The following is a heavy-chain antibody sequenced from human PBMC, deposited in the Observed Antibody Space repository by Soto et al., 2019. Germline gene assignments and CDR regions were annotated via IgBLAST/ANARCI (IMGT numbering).Heavy chain of an antibody. Sequence: QVQLVESGGGVVQPGRSLRLGCAASGFTFSTHAMHWVRQAPGKGLEWVAVTSYDGRNKYYADSVKGRFTISRDNSKNTLYLEMNSLRPEDTAIYYCARDWGSSGWFRGGDYWGQGTLVTVTS. CDR2: TSYDGRNK. CDR1: GFTFSTHA. CDR3: ARDWGSSGWFRGGDY. V-gene: IGHV3-30*04. D-gene: IGHD6-19*01. J-gene: IGHJ4*02.